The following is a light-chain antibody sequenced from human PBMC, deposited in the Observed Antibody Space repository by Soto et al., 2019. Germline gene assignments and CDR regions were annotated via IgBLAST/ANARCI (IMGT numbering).Light chain of an antibody. J-gene: IGKJ1*01. CDR3: QQSNNWRT. CDR1: QSISSN. CDR2: GAS. V-gene: IGKV3-15*01. Sequence: EIVITQSPATLSVSPGERATLSCRASQSISSNLAWYQQKPGQAPRLLIYGASTRATGIPARFSGSGSGTEFTLTISSLQSEDLAVYYCQQSNNWRTFGQGTKVDIK.